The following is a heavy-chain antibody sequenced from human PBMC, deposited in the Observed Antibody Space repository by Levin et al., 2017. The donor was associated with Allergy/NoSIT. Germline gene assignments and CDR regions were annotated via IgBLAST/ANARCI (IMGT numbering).Heavy chain of an antibody. Sequence: QAGGSLRLSCAASGFTFSSYAMNWVRQVPGKGLEWVSGISRSGGSTYYADSVKGRFTISRDSSKNTLFLHINSLRVEDTAIYYCAKAGVSAAVKIVYYFDYWGQGTLVTVSS. CDR1: GFTFSSYA. V-gene: IGHV3-23*01. CDR2: ISRSGGST. CDR3: AKAGVSAAVKIVYYFDY. J-gene: IGHJ4*02. D-gene: IGHD2-2*01.